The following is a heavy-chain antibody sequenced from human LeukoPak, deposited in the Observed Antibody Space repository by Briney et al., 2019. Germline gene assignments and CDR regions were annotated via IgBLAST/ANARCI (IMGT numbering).Heavy chain of an antibody. V-gene: IGHV1-2*02. J-gene: IGHJ4*02. CDR2: INPNSGGT. CDR1: GYTFTGYY. CDR3: ARDESSGWYGY. Sequence: GASVKVSCKASGYTFTGYYMHWVRQAPGQGLEWMGWINPNSGGTNYAQKFQGRVTMTRDTSISTAYMELSSLTSDDTAVYYCARDESSGWYGYWGQGTLVTVSS. D-gene: IGHD6-19*01.